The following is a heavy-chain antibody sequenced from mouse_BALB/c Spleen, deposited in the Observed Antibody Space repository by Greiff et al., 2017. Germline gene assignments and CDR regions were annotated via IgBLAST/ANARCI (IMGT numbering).Heavy chain of an antibody. J-gene: IGHJ4*01. V-gene: IGHV14-3*02. CDR3: AREWLRRVMDY. CDR1: GFNIKDTY. Sequence: VQLKQSGAELVKPGASVKLSCTASGFNIKDTYMHWVKQRPEQGLEWIGRIDPANGNTKYDPKFQGKATITADTSSNTAYLQLSSLTSEDTAVYYCAREWLRRVMDYWGQGTSVTVSS. D-gene: IGHD2-2*01. CDR2: IDPANGNT.